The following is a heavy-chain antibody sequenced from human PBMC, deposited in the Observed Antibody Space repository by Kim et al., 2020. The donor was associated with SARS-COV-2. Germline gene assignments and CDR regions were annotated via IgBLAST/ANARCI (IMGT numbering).Heavy chain of an antibody. CDR2: TYYRSKWYN. J-gene: IGHJ5*02. CDR1: GDSVSSNSAA. CDR3: ARESITMVRGAPPGGFDP. V-gene: IGHV6-1*01. D-gene: IGHD3-10*01. Sequence: SQTLSLTCAISGDSVSSNSAAWNWIRQSPSRGLEWLGRTYYRSKWYNDYAVSVKSRININPDTSKNQFSLQLNSVTPEDTAVYYCARESITMVRGAPPGGFDPWGQGTLVTVSS.